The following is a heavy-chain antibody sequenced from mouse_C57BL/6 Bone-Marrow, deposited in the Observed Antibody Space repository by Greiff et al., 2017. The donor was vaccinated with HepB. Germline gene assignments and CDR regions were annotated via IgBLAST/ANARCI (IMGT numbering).Heavy chain of an antibody. CDR1: GFNIKDDY. CDR3: TSRAVLRDY. D-gene: IGHD1-1*01. Sequence: VQLQQSGAELVRPGASVKLSCTASGFNIKDDYMHWVKQRPEQGLEWIGWVDPENGDTEYASKFQGKATITADTSSNTAYLQLSSLTSEDTAVYYCTSRAVLRDYWGQGTTLTVSS. J-gene: IGHJ2*01. V-gene: IGHV14-4*01. CDR2: VDPENGDT.